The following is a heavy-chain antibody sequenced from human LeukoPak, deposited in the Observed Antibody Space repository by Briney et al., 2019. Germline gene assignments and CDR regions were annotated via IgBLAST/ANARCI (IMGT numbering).Heavy chain of an antibody. D-gene: IGHD4-17*01. J-gene: IGHJ4*02. CDR3: ARDGRDYGEPLFDFDC. V-gene: IGHV3-30*04. CDR1: GFTFSTYA. Sequence: GGSLRLSCAASGFTFSTYAMHWVRQAPGKGLEWVAVISNDGINKYYADSVKGRLTISRDNSKNTLYLQTSSLRAEDTAVYYCARDGRDYGEPLFDFDCWGQGALVTVSS. CDR2: ISNDGINK.